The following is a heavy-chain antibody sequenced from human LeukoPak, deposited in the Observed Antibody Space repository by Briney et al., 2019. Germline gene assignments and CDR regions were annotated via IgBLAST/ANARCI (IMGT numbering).Heavy chain of an antibody. Sequence: GASVKVSCKASGGTFSSYAISWVRQAPGQGFEWMGGIIPIFGTANYAQKFQGRVTITTDESTSTAYMELSSLRSEDTAVYYCARGEVLRFLEWDYYYYMDVWGKGTTVTVSS. CDR2: IIPIFGTA. CDR1: GGTFSSYA. CDR3: ARGEVLRFLEWDYYYYMDV. D-gene: IGHD3-3*01. V-gene: IGHV1-69*05. J-gene: IGHJ6*03.